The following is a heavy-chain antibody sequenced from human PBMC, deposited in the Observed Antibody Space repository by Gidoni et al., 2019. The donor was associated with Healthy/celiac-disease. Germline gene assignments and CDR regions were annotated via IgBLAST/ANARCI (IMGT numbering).Heavy chain of an antibody. V-gene: IGHV4-31*03. CDR1: GGSLSSGGYY. J-gene: IGHJ5*02. Sequence: QVQLQESGPGLVQPSQTLSLPCTVSGGSLSSGGYYWSWIRQHPGKGLEWIGYIYYSGSTYYNPSLKSRVTISVDTSKNQFSLKLSSVTAADTAVYYCARDYGATRWFDPWGQGTLVTVSS. CDR3: ARDYGATRWFDP. CDR2: IYYSGST. D-gene: IGHD1-26*01.